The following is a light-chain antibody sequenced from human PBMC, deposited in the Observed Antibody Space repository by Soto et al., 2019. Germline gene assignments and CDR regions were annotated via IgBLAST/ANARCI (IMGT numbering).Light chain of an antibody. J-gene: IGKJ5*01. CDR3: QKCNTAPLT. Sequence: DIHMTQSPSSLSASVGDRVTITCRASQDRSDYLAWDPQKPWKVPKLLIYSASTLQSGFPSRFSGSGSGTEFTLSINSLQPEIVATYFCQKCNTAPLTCGHGTRLDI. CDR1: QDRSDY. V-gene: IGKV1-27*01. CDR2: SAS.